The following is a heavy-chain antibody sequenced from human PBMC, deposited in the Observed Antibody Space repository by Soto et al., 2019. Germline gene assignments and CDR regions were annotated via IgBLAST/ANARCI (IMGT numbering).Heavy chain of an antibody. CDR2: ISSSSSYI. J-gene: IGHJ4*02. Sequence: PGGSLRLSCAASGFTFSSYSMNWVRQAPGKGLEWVSSISSSSSYIYYADSVKGRFTISRDNAKNSLYLQMNSLRAEDTAVCYCARDPEYSSSFDNWGQGTLVTVSS. D-gene: IGHD6-13*01. CDR1: GFTFSSYS. V-gene: IGHV3-21*01. CDR3: ARDPEYSSSFDN.